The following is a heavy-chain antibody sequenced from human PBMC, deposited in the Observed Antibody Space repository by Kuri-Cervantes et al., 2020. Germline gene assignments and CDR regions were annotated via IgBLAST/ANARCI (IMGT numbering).Heavy chain of an antibody. D-gene: IGHD6-19*01. CDR1: GGSISSYY. Sequence: SETLSLTCTVSGGSISSYYWSWIRQPPGKGLEWIGYIYYSGSTNYNPSLKSRVTISVDTSKNQFSLNLSFVTAADTALYHCARGPPHREAVAGTGPFDPWGQGTLVTVSS. V-gene: IGHV4-59*13. CDR2: IYYSGST. CDR3: ARGPPHREAVAGTGPFDP. J-gene: IGHJ5*02.